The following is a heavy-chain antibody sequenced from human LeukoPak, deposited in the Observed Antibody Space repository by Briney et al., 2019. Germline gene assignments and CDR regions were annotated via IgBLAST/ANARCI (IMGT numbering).Heavy chain of an antibody. Sequence: TSETLSLTCTVSDGSIINNNHYWGWTRQPPGKGLEWIGSISYSGGTAYNPSLRSRVTISVDTSKNQSSLKVNSVTAADTAVYYCAREVEYYDSSGYRPHAFDIWGQGTLVTVSS. CDR3: AREVEYYDSSGYRPHAFDI. CDR2: ISYSGGT. CDR1: DGSIINNNHY. V-gene: IGHV4-39*02. D-gene: IGHD3-22*01. J-gene: IGHJ3*02.